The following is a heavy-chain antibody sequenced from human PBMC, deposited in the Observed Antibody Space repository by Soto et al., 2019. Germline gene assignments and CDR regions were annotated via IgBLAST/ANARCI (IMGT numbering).Heavy chain of an antibody. D-gene: IGHD6-6*01. CDR3: ARDEYSSSVGGY. Sequence: QVQLVQSGAEVKKPGASVKVSCKASGYTFTSYGITWVRHAPGQGLEWIGWISAYNGHTNYAQKLQGRVTMTTDTAPSTAYMELRSLRADDTDVDDWARDEYSSSVGGYWGQGSLVTVSA. V-gene: IGHV1-18*01. CDR1: GYTFTSYG. CDR2: ISAYNGHT. J-gene: IGHJ4*02.